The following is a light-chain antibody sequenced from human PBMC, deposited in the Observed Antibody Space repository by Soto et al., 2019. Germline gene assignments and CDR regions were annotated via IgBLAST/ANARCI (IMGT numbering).Light chain of an antibody. CDR1: QNIYSN. V-gene: IGKV3-20*01. CDR3: QQYGSSSWT. J-gene: IGKJ1*01. CDR2: GAS. Sequence: IVMTQSPATLSVSPGERATLSCRASQNIYSNVAWYQQRPGQAPRLLIYGASSRATGIPDRFSGSGSGTEFTLTISRLEPEDFAVYYCQQYGSSSWTFGQGTKVDIK.